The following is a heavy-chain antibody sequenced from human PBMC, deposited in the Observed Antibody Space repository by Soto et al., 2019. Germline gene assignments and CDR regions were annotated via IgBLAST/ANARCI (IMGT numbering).Heavy chain of an antibody. D-gene: IGHD3-22*01. V-gene: IGHV4-31*03. J-gene: IGHJ5*02. Sequence: SGPTLVNPTQTLTLTCTFSGFSLSTSGMCVSRIRQHPGKGLEWIGYIYYSGGTYYNPSLKSRVTISVDTSKNQFSLELSSVTAADTAVYYCASIYDSSGYYYGNNWFDPWGQGTLVTVSS. CDR1: GFSLSTSGMC. CDR2: IYYSGGT. CDR3: ASIYDSSGYYYGNNWFDP.